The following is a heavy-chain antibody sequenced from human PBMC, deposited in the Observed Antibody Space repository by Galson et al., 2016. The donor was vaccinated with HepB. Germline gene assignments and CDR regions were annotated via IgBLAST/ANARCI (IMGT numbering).Heavy chain of an antibody. Sequence: SLRLSCAGSGFTFGNFAMSWVRQAPGKGLEWLSGISGSGGGTKYADSVRGRFTISRDNLKNPLYLQMHNLRAEDTALYYCAKDWGRGGAAGTRGSRLDPWGQGTLVTVSS. CDR1: GFTFGNFA. CDR3: AKDWGRGGAAGTRGSRLDP. V-gene: IGHV3-23*01. CDR2: ISGSGGGT. D-gene: IGHD3-16*01. J-gene: IGHJ5*02.